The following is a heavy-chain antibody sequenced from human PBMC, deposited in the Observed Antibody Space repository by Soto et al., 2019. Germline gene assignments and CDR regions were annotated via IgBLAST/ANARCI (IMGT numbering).Heavy chain of an antibody. CDR1: GYTFTGYY. J-gene: IGHJ3*02. CDR3: VRHWACNDAVDI. V-gene: IGHV1-2*02. CDR2: INPNSGGT. D-gene: IGHD7-27*01. Sequence: GASVKVSCKASGYTFTGYYMHRVRQAPGQGLEWMGWINPNSGGTNYAQKFQGRVTMTRDTSISTAYMELSRLRSDDTAVYYCVRHWACNDAVDIWGQGTLVTVSS.